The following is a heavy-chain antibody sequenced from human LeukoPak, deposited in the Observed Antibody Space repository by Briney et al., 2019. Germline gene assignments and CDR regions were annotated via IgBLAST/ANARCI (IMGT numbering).Heavy chain of an antibody. CDR1: GGSISSYY. CDR3: AISGFSYSSSWAYFDY. CDR2: IYYGGST. D-gene: IGHD6-13*01. J-gene: IGHJ4*02. Sequence: SETLSLTCTVSGGSISSYYWSWIRQPPGKGLEWIGYIYYGGSTNYNPSLKSRVTISVDTSKNQFSLKLSSVTAADTAVYYCAISGFSYSSSWAYFDYWGQGTLVAVSS. V-gene: IGHV4-59*01.